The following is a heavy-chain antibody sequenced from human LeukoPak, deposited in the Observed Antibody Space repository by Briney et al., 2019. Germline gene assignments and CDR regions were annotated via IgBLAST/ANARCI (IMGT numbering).Heavy chain of an antibody. D-gene: IGHD3-10*02. CDR3: AELGITMIGGV. V-gene: IGHV3-48*03. CDR2: ISSSGSTI. Sequence: GGSLRLSCAASGFTFSSYEMNWVRQAPGKGLEWVSHISSSGSTIYYADSVKGRFTISRDNAKNSLYLQMNSLRAEDTAVYYCAELGITMIGGVWGKGTTVTVSS. CDR1: GFTFSSYE. J-gene: IGHJ6*04.